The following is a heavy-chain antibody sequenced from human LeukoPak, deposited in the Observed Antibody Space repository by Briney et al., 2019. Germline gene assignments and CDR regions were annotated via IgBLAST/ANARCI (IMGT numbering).Heavy chain of an antibody. Sequence: GGSLRLSCAASGFTFSSYGMHWVRQAPGKGLEWVAVIWYDGSNKYYADSVKGRFTISRDNSKNTLYLQVNSLRAEDTAVYYCAREGRLYSSGWYFDYWGQGTLVTVSS. D-gene: IGHD6-19*01. CDR3: AREGRLYSSGWYFDY. J-gene: IGHJ4*02. CDR2: IWYDGSNK. V-gene: IGHV3-33*01. CDR1: GFTFSSYG.